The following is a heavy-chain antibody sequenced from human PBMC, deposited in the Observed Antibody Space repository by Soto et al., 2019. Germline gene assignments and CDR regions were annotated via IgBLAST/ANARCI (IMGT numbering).Heavy chain of an antibody. D-gene: IGHD3-3*01. V-gene: IGHV3-21*01. CDR1: GFTFSSYS. Sequence: GGSLRLSCAASGFTFSSYSMNWVRQAPGKGLEWVSSISSSSSYIYYADSVKGRFTISRDNAKNSLYLQMNSLRAEDMAVYYCARVGVTIFGVVILGPPGPYGMDVWGQGTTVTVSS. J-gene: IGHJ6*02. CDR3: ARVGVTIFGVVILGPPGPYGMDV. CDR2: ISSSSSYI.